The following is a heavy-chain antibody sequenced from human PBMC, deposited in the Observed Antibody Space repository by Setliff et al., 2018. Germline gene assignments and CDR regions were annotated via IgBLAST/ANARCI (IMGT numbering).Heavy chain of an antibody. J-gene: IGHJ6*02. CDR2: IIPILGIA. Sequence: GASVKVSCKASGGTFSSYTISWVRQAPGQGLEWMGRIIPILGIANYAQKFQGRVTITADTSANIAYMELRSLRSDDTAVYFCARDHKWELPGYKSGMDVWGQGTTVTVSS. D-gene: IGHD1-26*01. V-gene: IGHV1-69*04. CDR3: ARDHKWELPGYKSGMDV. CDR1: GGTFSSYT.